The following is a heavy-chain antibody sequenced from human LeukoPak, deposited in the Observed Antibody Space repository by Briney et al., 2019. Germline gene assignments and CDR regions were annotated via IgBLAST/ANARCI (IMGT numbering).Heavy chain of an antibody. J-gene: IGHJ4*02. D-gene: IGHD3-3*01. Sequence: SETLSLTCTISSGSIDNYYWSLIRQPAGKGLEWIGQIYFSGNTNYNPSLKSRVTISVDRSKNQFSLKLSSVTAADTAVYYCARHLWSEYHKFDYWGQGTLVTVSS. V-gene: IGHV4-59*01. CDR2: IYFSGNT. CDR1: SGSIDNYY. CDR3: ARHLWSEYHKFDY.